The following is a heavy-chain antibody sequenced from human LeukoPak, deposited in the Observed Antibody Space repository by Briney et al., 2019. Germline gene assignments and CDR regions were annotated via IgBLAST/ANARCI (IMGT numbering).Heavy chain of an antibody. V-gene: IGHV3-30*18. D-gene: IGHD3-9*01. CDR1: GFTFRNYG. CDR2: ISYDGSNK. CDR3: AKVRYFGPSAFDI. J-gene: IGHJ3*02. Sequence: PGRSLRLSCAASGFTFRNYGMHWVRQAPGKGLDWVAVISYDGSNKYYADSVKGRFTISRDNSKNTLYLQMNSLRAEDTAVYYCAKVRYFGPSAFDIWGQGTMVTDSS.